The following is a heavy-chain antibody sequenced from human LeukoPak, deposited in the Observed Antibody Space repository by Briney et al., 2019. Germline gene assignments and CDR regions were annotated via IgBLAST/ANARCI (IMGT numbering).Heavy chain of an antibody. CDR2: IEPSDSYT. Sequence: GESLKISCKGSGYSFTSYWISWVRQMPGKGLEWMGRIEPSDSYTNYSPSFQGHVTISADKSISTAYLQWSSLKASDTAMYYCARRRYFDWLLFRPDAFDIWGQGTMVTVSS. CDR3: ARRRYFDWLLFRPDAFDI. J-gene: IGHJ3*02. D-gene: IGHD3-9*01. V-gene: IGHV5-10-1*01. CDR1: GYSFTSYW.